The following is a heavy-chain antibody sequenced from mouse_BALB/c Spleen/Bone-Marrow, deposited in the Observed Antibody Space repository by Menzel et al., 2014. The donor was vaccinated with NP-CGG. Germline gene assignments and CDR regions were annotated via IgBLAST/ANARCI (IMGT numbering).Heavy chain of an antibody. CDR3: ARKSYYDYDGRPWFAY. CDR1: GFTFSSYA. V-gene: IGHV5-9-3*01. D-gene: IGHD2-4*01. J-gene: IGHJ3*01. CDR2: ISSGGSYT. Sequence: EVHLVESGGGLVKPGGSLKNSCAASGFTFSSYAMSWVRQTPEKRLEWVATISSGGSYTYYPDSVKGRFTISRDNAKNTLYLQMSSLRSEDTAMYYCARKSYYDYDGRPWFAYWGQGTLVTVSA.